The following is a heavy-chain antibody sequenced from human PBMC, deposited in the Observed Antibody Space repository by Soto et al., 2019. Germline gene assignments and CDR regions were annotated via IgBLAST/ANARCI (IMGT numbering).Heavy chain of an antibody. V-gene: IGHV3-21*01. CDR3: ARDSSLSMTTVFACFACGYYFDY. CDR1: GFTFSSYS. D-gene: IGHD4-4*01. Sequence: GGSLRLSCAASGFTFSSYSMNWVRQAPGKGLEWVSSISSSSSYIYYADSVKGRFTISRDNAKNSLYLQMNSLRAEDTAVYYCARDSSLSMTTVFACFACGYYFDYWGQGTLVTVSS. J-gene: IGHJ4*02. CDR2: ISSSSSYI.